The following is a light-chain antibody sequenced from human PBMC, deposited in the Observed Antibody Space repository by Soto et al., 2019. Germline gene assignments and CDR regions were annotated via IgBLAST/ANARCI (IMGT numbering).Light chain of an antibody. V-gene: IGKV3-11*01. Sequence: EIVLTQSPATLFLSPGERATLFCRASQSVSGYLASYQQRPGQAPRLLIYEASNRATGIPARFSGSGSETDFSLTISSLEAGDVAVYYCQHRANWPWTFGQGTKVEFK. CDR1: QSVSGY. CDR2: EAS. CDR3: QHRANWPWT. J-gene: IGKJ1*01.